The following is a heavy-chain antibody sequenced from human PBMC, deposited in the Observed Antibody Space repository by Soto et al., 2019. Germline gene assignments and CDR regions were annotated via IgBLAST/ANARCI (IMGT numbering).Heavy chain of an antibody. J-gene: IGHJ4*02. D-gene: IGHD6-13*01. Sequence: QITLKESGPPLVKPTQTLTLTCTFSGFSLSTSGVGVGWIRQPPGKALEWLALIYWDDDKRYSPSLRSRLTITKDTSKNHVVLTMTNMDPVDTATYYCAPLAAAGNHDYWGQGTLVTVSS. V-gene: IGHV2-5*02. CDR2: IYWDDDK. CDR3: APLAAAGNHDY. CDR1: GFSLSTSGVG.